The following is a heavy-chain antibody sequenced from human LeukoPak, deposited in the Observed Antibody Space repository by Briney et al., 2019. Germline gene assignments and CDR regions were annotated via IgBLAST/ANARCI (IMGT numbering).Heavy chain of an antibody. CDR3: ARYGFDYGDYLGDGAFDI. V-gene: IGHV4-4*02. D-gene: IGHD4-17*01. CDR1: GGSISSSNW. CDR2: IYHSGST. J-gene: IGHJ3*02. Sequence: SETLSLTCAVSGGSISSSNWWSWVRQPPGKGLEWIGEIYHSGSTNYNPSLKSRVTISVDKSKNQFSLKLSSVTAADTAVYYCARYGFDYGDYLGDGAFDIWGQGTMVTVSS.